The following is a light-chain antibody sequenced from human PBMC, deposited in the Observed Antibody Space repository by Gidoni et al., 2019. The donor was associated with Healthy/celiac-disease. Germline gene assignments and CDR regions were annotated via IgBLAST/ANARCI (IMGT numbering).Light chain of an antibody. V-gene: IGLV2-14*01. CDR3: SSYTSSSTPYVV. Sequence: QSALTQPASVSGSSGQSIHITCTGTSSDVGVYNYVSLYLQIPGKAPKLIIYEVSNRPSGVSHRFSGSKSGNTASLTISGLQAEDEADYYCSSYTSSSTPYVVFGGGTKLTVL. CDR2: EVS. J-gene: IGLJ2*01. CDR1: SSDVGVYNY.